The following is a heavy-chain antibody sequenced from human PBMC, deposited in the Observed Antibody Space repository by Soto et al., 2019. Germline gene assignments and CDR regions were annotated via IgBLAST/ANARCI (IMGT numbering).Heavy chain of an antibody. J-gene: IGHJ4*02. D-gene: IGHD3-10*01. CDR1: GGSISSSSSY. V-gene: IGHV4-39*01. CDR3: ARREATSYYGSGSGGFDY. Sequence: SETLSLTCSVSGGSISSSSSYWGWIRQPPGKGLELIGSIYYSGSTYYNPSLKSRITISVDSAKNEFSLRLSSVTAADTAVYYCARREATSYYGSGSGGFDYWGQGTLVTVSS. CDR2: IYYSGST.